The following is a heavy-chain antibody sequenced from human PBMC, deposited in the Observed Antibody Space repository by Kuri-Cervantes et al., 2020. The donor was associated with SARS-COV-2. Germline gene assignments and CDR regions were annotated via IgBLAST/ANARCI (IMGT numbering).Heavy chain of an antibody. J-gene: IGHJ4*02. CDR3: ARDTGWYFFDY. Sequence: GESLKISCAASGFTSSNYGMNWVRQAPGKGLEWLSFFSGSGHRADYAESVSGRFTISRDNSKNTLYLQKNSLRAEDTATYFCARDTGWYFFDYWGQGTLVTVSS. V-gene: IGHV3-23*01. D-gene: IGHD6-19*01. CDR2: FSGSGHRA. CDR1: GFTSSNYG.